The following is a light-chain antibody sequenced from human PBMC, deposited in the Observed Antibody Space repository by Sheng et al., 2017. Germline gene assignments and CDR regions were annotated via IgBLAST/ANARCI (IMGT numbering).Light chain of an antibody. CDR3: QQSYSTPRT. Sequence: DIQMTQSPSSLSASVGDRVTITCRASQSISSYLNWYQQKPGKAPNVLIYGTSSLQSGVPSRFSGSGFGTDFTLTISSLQPEDFATYYCQQSYSTPRTFGQGTKLEIK. CDR1: QSISSY. V-gene: IGKV1-39*01. CDR2: GTS. J-gene: IGKJ2*01.